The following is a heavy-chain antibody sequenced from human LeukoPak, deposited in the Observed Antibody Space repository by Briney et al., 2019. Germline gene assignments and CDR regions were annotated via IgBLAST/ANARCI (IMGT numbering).Heavy chain of an antibody. CDR1: GGSIGSRSFY. D-gene: IGHD5-12*01. CDR2: IDHSGNT. J-gene: IGHJ5*02. CDR3: ARRTSGGYSGYTDR. Sequence: SETLSLTCNVSGGSIGSRSFYWGWIRQPPGKGLEFIGSIDHSGNTNYNSSLKSRVTISADTSRNQFSLKLRSVTAADTAVYYCARRTSGGYSGYTDRWGQGTLVSVSS. V-gene: IGHV4-39*01.